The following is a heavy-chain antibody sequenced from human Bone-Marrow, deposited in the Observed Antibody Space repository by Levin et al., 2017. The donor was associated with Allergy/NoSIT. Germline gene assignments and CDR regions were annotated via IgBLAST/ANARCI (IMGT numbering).Heavy chain of an antibody. CDR2: ISFTGSTI. V-gene: IGHV3-11*01. CDR1: GFTFSDYY. CDR3: ARHLVYYDSSGYQHYWYFDL. D-gene: IGHD3-22*01. J-gene: IGHJ2*01. Sequence: GESLKISCAASGFTFSDYYMSWIRQAPGKGLEWVSYISFTGSTIYYSDSVKGRFTISRDNAKNSLYLQMNSLRAEDTAIYYCARHLVYYDSSGYQHYWYFDLWGRGTLVTVSS.